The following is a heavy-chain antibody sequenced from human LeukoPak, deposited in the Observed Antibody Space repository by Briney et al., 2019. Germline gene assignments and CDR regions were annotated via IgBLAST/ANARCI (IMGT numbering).Heavy chain of an antibody. V-gene: IGHV3-48*02. J-gene: IGHJ4*02. CDR2: ITSGSSPI. CDR3: ARAAGDY. CDR1: GFTFRSYS. D-gene: IGHD6-13*01. Sequence: GGSLRLSCAASGFTFRSYSMNWVRQAPGKGLEWVSYITSGSSPIYYADSVKGRFTISRDNAKNSLYLQMNSLRDEDTAVHYCARAAGDYWGQGTLVTVSS.